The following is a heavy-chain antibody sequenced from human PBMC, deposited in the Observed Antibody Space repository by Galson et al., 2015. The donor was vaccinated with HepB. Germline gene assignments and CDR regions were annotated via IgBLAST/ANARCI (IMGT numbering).Heavy chain of an antibody. D-gene: IGHD4-23*01. CDR2: IYHSGST. CDR3: ASTSHDYGGNYLYWYFDL. CDR1: GGSISSGGYS. Sequence: TLSLTCAVSGGSISSGGYSWSWIRQPPGKGLEWIGYIYHSGSTYYNPSLKSRVTISVDRSKNQFSLKLSSVTAADTAVYYCASTSHDYGGNYLYWYFDLWGRGTLVTVSS. V-gene: IGHV4-30-2*01. J-gene: IGHJ2*01.